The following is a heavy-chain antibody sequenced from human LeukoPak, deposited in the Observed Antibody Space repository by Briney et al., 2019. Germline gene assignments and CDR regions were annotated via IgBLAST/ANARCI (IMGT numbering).Heavy chain of an antibody. V-gene: IGHV3-33*01. Sequence: PGGSLRLSCAASGFTFSSYGMHWVRQAPGKGLEWVAVIWYDGSNKYYADSVKGRFTISRDNSKNTLYLQMNSLRAEDTAVYYCARQDDTGDAFDIWGQGTMVTVSS. CDR1: GFTFSSYG. CDR2: IWYDGSNK. J-gene: IGHJ3*02. D-gene: IGHD2-15*01. CDR3: ARQDDTGDAFDI.